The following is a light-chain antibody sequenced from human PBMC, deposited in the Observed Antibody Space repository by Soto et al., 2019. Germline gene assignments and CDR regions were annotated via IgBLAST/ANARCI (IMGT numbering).Light chain of an antibody. CDR2: EGT. CDR3: CSYAGSSSYV. J-gene: IGLJ1*01. V-gene: IGLV2-23*01. CDR1: RSDVGSYNL. Sequence: QSVLNQPASVSGAPGQSITISCTGTRSDVGSYNLVSWYQQHPGKAPKLMIYEGTKRPSGVSNRFSASKSGNTASLTISGLQPEDEADYYCCSYAGSSSYVFGTGTKVTVL.